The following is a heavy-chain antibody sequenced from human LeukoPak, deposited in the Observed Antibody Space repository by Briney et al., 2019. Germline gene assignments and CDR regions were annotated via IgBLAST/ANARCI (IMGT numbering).Heavy chain of an antibody. D-gene: IGHD6-13*01. V-gene: IGHV3-11*04. Sequence: PGGSLRFSCAASGFTFSDYYMSWIRQAPGKGLEWVSYISSSSSTIYYADSVKGRFTISRDNAKNSLYLQMNSLRAEDTAVYYCARDGIAARVVYYYMDVWGKGTTVTVSS. CDR2: ISSSSSTI. CDR3: ARDGIAARVVYYYMDV. CDR1: GFTFSDYY. J-gene: IGHJ6*03.